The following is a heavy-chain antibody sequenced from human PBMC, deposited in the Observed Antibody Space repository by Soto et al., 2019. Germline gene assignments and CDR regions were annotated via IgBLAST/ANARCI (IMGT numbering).Heavy chain of an antibody. CDR3: ARGRSGTWNYFYYYYGMDV. Sequence: GXSVKVSCKASGGPLSSYAIIWVRQAPGQGLEWMGGIIPIFGTANYAQKFQGRVTITADESTSTAYMELSSLRSEDTAVYYCARGRSGTWNYFYYYYGMDVWGQGTTVTVSS. D-gene: IGHD1-7*01. CDR1: GGPLSSYA. V-gene: IGHV1-69*01. J-gene: IGHJ6*02. CDR2: IIPIFGTA.